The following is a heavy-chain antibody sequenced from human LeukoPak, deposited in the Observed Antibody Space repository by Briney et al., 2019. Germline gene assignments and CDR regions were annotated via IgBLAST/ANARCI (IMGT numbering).Heavy chain of an antibody. CDR2: ISYDGSNK. V-gene: IGHV3-30*01. CDR3: ARDVYSGDYYDSSGPDY. CDR1: GFTFSSYV. Sequence: PGRSLRLSCAASGFTFSSYVMHWVRQAPGKGLERVAIISYDGSNKYYADSVKGRFTVSRDNSKDRLYLQMNSLRAEDTAVYNCARDVYSGDYYDSSGPDYWGQGTLVTVSS. J-gene: IGHJ4*02. D-gene: IGHD3-22*01.